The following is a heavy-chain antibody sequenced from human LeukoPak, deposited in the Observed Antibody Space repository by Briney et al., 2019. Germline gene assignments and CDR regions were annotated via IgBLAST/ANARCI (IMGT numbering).Heavy chain of an antibody. CDR2: ISSSDTYT. J-gene: IGHJ6*02. CDR1: GFTFSDYY. CDR3: ARDLHYYVAMDV. V-gene: IGHV3-11*05. Sequence: GGSLRLSCAASGFTFSDYYMSWIRQAPGKGLEWVSYISSSDTYTNYADSVKGRFTISRDNSKSTLFLQMNSLRAEDTALYYCARDLHYYVAMDVWGQGTTVTVSS. D-gene: IGHD3-10*02.